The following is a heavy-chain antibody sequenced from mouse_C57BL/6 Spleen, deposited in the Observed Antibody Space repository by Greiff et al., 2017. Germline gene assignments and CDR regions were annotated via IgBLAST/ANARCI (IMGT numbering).Heavy chain of an antibody. Sequence: QVQLQQPGAELVKPGASVKLSCKASGYTFTSYWMQWVKQRPGQGLEWIGEIDPSDSYTNYNQKFKGKATLTVDTSSSTAYMQLSSLTYEDSAVYYWARRLITTVVADYWGQGTTLTVSS. J-gene: IGHJ2*01. V-gene: IGHV1-50*01. D-gene: IGHD1-1*01. CDR1: GYTFTSYW. CDR2: IDPSDSYT. CDR3: ARRLITTVVADY.